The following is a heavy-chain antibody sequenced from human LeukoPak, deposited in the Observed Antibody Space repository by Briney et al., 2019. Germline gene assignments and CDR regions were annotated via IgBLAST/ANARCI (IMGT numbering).Heavy chain of an antibody. CDR1: GFTFSNYG. CDR3: ARDGLAIAAAGMYYFDY. CDR2: ISYDATYK. V-gene: IGHV3-30*03. D-gene: IGHD6-13*01. J-gene: IGHJ4*02. Sequence: GGSLRLSCAASGFTFSNYGMHWVRQAPGKGLEWVATISYDATYKYYADSVKGRFTISRDNSKNTLYLQMNSLRAEDTAVYYCARDGLAIAAAGMYYFDYWGQGTLVTVSS.